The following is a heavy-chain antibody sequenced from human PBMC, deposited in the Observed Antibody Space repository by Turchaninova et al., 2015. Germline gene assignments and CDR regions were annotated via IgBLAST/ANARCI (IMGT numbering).Heavy chain of an antibody. CDR2: IIPIFGTA. Sequence: QVQLVQSGAEGKKPGSSVKVSCKASGGTFSSYAISWVRQAPGQGLEWMGGIIPIFGTANYAQKFQGRVTITADESTSTAYMELSSLRSEDTAVYYCARGVVPAAMGLYYYYMDVWGKGTTVTVSS. CDR3: ARGVVPAAMGLYYYYMDV. V-gene: IGHV1-69*01. J-gene: IGHJ6*03. CDR1: GGTFSSYA. D-gene: IGHD2-2*01.